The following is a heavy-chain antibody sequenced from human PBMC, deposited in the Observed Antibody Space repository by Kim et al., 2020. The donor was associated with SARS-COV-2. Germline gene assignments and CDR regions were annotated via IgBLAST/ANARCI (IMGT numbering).Heavy chain of an antibody. CDR3: AKLVGRDVGF. D-gene: IGHD2-15*01. CDR2: TT. J-gene: IGHJ4*02. Sequence: TTFYADSVKGRFTISRDNSKNTVSLQMNSLRPEDTAIYYCAKLVGRDVGFWGQGTLVTVSS. V-gene: IGHV3-23*01.